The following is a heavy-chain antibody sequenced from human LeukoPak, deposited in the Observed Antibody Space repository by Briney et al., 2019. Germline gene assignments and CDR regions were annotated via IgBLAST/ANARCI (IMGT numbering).Heavy chain of an antibody. CDR3: VRGEAVADAPRDY. CDR2: ISSSSSHI. Sequence: GGSLRLSCAPSGFTFSYYSMNWVRQAPGKGLEWVSSISSSSSHIYYTDSVKGRFTISRDNAKNSLYLQMNSLRAQDTAVYYCVRGEAVADAPRDYWGQGTLVTVSS. CDR1: GFTFSYYS. D-gene: IGHD6-19*01. V-gene: IGHV3-21*01. J-gene: IGHJ4*02.